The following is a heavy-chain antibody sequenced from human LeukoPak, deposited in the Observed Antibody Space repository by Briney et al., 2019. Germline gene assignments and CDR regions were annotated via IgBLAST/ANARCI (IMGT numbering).Heavy chain of an antibody. J-gene: IGHJ3*02. D-gene: IGHD2-2*01. V-gene: IGHV4-4*07. CDR1: GGSFSTYY. Sequence: SETLSLTCTVSGGSFSTYYWTWIRQPAGKGLEWIGRIYTSGSTNYSPSLKSRVTMSLDTSKNQFSLKLSSVTAADTAVYYCARDTGYCSSTTCADAFDIWGQGTMVTVSS. CDR2: IYTSGST. CDR3: ARDTGYCSSTTCADAFDI.